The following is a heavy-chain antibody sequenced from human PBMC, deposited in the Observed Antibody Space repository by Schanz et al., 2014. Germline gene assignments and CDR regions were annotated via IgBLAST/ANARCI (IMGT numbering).Heavy chain of an antibody. V-gene: IGHV1-18*01. CDR2: ISPYNGNT. D-gene: IGHD1-26*01. CDR3: ARDRDQWDGNYLDY. CDR1: GYTFTSYG. Sequence: VQLEQSGAEVKKPGASVKVSCKASGYTFTSYGISWVRQAPGQGLEWMGWISPYNGNTNYAQKLQGRVTMTADTSTSTVYMELRSLTSDDSAVYYCARDRDQWDGNYLDYWGQGTLVTGSS. J-gene: IGHJ4*02.